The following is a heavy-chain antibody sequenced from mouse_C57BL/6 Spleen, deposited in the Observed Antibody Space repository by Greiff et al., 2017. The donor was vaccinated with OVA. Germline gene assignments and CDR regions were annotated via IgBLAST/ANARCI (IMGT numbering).Heavy chain of an antibody. CDR2: ISYSGST. CDR3: ARGNYGSSADY. CDR1: GYSITSGYD. V-gene: IGHV3-1*01. Sequence: EVQRVESGPGMVKPSQSLSLTCTVTGYSITSGYDWHWIRHFPGNKLEWMGYISYSGSTNYNPSLKSRISITHDTSKNHFFLKLNSVTTEDTATYYCARGNYGSSADYWGQGTSVTVSS. J-gene: IGHJ4*01. D-gene: IGHD1-1*01.